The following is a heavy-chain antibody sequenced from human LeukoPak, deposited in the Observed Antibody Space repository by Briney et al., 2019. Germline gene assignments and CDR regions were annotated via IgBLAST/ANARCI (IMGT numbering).Heavy chain of an antibody. CDR1: GDSFSRHN. Sequence: SETLSLTSAVSGDSFSRHNWTCIRQPPGNQLECTGYISYIGSTNYNPSLKSRVTISIDTSKNQFSLKLSSVTAADTAVYYCARDLVTVTKGFDIWGQGTMVSVSS. J-gene: IGHJ3*02. V-gene: IGHV4-59*11. CDR3: ARDLVTVTKGFDI. CDR2: ISYIGST. D-gene: IGHD4-17*01.